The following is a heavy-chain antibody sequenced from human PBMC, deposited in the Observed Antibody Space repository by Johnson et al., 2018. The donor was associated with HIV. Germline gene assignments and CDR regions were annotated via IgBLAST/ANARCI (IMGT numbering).Heavy chain of an antibody. CDR1: GFTFSHAW. D-gene: IGHD3-22*01. CDR2: IKSKTDGGTR. V-gene: IGHV3-15*05. J-gene: IGHJ3*02. Sequence: VQLVESGGGLVKPGGSLRLSCAASGFTFSHAWMSWVRQAPGKGLQWVGRIKSKTDGGTRDYAAPVKGRFTISRDDSKNTLNLQMNSLKTEDTAVYYWTTDRGYYDRSGYSRPFDIWGQGTMVIVSS. CDR3: TTDRGYYDRSGYSRPFDI.